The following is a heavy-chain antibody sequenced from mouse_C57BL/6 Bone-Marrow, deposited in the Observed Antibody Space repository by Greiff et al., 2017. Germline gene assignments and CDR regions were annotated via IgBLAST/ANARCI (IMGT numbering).Heavy chain of an antibody. V-gene: IGHV1-81*01. Sequence: VQVVESGAELARPGASVKLSCKASGYTFTSYGISWVKQRTGQGLEWIGEIYPGSGNTYYNEKFKGKATLTADKSSSTAYMELRSLTSEDSAVYFCAREGYYYAMDYWGQGTSVTVSS. D-gene: IGHD2-2*01. J-gene: IGHJ4*01. CDR3: AREGYYYAMDY. CDR1: GYTFTSYG. CDR2: IYPGSGNT.